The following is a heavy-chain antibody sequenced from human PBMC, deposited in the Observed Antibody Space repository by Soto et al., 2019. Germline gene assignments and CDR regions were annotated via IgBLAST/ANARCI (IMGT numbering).Heavy chain of an antibody. V-gene: IGHV4-59*08. J-gene: IGHJ5*02. Sequence: PSETLSLTCTVSGGSISSYYWSWIRQPPGKGLEWIGYIYYSGSTNYNPSLKSRVTISVDTSKNQFSLKLSSVTAADTAVYYCARGSGSYYKGWFDPWGQGTLVTVSS. D-gene: IGHD3-10*01. CDR1: GGSISSYY. CDR2: IYYSGST. CDR3: ARGSGSYYKGWFDP.